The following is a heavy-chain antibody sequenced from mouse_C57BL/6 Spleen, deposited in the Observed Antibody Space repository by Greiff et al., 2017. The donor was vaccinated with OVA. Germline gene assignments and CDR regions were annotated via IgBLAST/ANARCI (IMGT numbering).Heavy chain of an antibody. CDR3: ARDYKAMDY. CDR2: IYTSDSET. CDR1: GYTFTSYW. Sequence: QVQLQQPGAELVRPGSSVKLSRKASGYTFTSYWMDWVKQRPGQGLEWIGNIYTSDSETHYNQKFKDKATLTVDKSSSTAYMQLSSLTSEDAAVDYCARDYKAMDYWGQGTSVTVSS. V-gene: IGHV1-61*01. D-gene: IGHD2-13*01. J-gene: IGHJ4*01.